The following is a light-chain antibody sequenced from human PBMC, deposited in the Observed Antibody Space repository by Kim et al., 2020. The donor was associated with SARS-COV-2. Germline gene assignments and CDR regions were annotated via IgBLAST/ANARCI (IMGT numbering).Light chain of an antibody. J-gene: IGLJ3*02. Sequence: SLTPPRPLHSGHSSSPLPWHQQQAEKCPRYLPTLNSDGSHSKGNGIPHRCSGSSSGAERYLTLSGLQSDDEADYYCQTWGTGIWVFGGGTQLTVL. CDR2: LNSDGSH. V-gene: IGLV4-69*01. CDR3: QTWGTGIWV. CDR1: SGHSSSP.